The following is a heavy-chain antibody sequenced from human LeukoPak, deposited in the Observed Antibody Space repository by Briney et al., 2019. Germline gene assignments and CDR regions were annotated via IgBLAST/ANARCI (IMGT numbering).Heavy chain of an antibody. Sequence: SETLSLTCTVSGGSISSSSYYWGWIRQPPGKGLEWIGSIYYSGSTYYNPSLRSRVTISVDTSKNQFSLKLSSVTAADTAVYYCASLADYDILTGTIWGQGTMVTVSS. J-gene: IGHJ3*02. CDR2: IYYSGST. CDR3: ASLADYDILTGTI. D-gene: IGHD3-9*01. CDR1: GGSISSSSYY. V-gene: IGHV4-39*01.